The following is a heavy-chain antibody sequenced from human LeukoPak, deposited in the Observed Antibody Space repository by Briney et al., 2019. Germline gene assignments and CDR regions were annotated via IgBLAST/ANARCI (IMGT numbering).Heavy chain of an antibody. J-gene: IGHJ1*01. CDR2: ISGSGGST. V-gene: IGHV3-23*01. CDR3: AKARYCRGGSCPDEYFQH. CDR1: GFTFDDYA. Sequence: GGSLRLSCVASGFTFDDYAMSWVRQAPGKGLEWVSAISGSGGSTYYADSVKGRFTISRDNSKNTLYLQMNSLRAEDTAVYYCAKARYCRGGSCPDEYFQHWGQGTLVTVSS. D-gene: IGHD2-15*01.